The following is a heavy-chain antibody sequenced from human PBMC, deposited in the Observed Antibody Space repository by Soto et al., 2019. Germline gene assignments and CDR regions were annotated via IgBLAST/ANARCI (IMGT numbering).Heavy chain of an antibody. V-gene: IGHV3-7*01. CDR3: GRAGSGYVGGWFDS. CDR2: IKQDGSEK. CDR1: GFTFSSDW. J-gene: IGHJ5*01. Sequence: PGGSLRLSCAASGFTFSSDWMSWVRQAPGKGLEWVANIKQDGSEKYYVDSLKGRFTISRDNAKNSLYLQMNSLRAEDTGVYSCGRAGSGYVGGWFDSWGRGTLVPVSS. D-gene: IGHD5-12*01.